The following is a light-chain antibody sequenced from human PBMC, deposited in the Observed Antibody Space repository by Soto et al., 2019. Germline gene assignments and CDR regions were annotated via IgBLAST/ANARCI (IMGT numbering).Light chain of an antibody. CDR1: SSDVGYYNY. CDR3: SSYTSSSTYV. CDR2: DVR. J-gene: IGLJ1*01. V-gene: IGLV2-14*03. Sequence: QSVLTQPASVSGSPGQSITISCTGTSSDVGYYNYVSWYQQHPGKAPKLMIYDVRNRPSGVSNRFSGSKSGNTASLTISGLQAEDEADYYCSSYTSSSTYVFGTGTKLIVL.